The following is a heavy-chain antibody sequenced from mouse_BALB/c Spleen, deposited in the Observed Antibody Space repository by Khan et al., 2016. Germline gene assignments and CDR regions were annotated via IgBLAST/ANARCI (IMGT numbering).Heavy chain of an antibody. D-gene: IGHD2-4*01. Sequence: VQLKESGPGLVKPSQSLSLTCTVTGYSITSDYAWNWIRQFPGNKLEWMGYISYSGSTSYNPSLKSRISITRDTSKNQFFLQLNSVTTEDTATHYCAIEGSTMITDYFDYWGQGTTLTVSS. J-gene: IGHJ2*01. CDR2: ISYSGST. V-gene: IGHV3-2*02. CDR3: AIEGSTMITDYFDY. CDR1: GYSITSDYA.